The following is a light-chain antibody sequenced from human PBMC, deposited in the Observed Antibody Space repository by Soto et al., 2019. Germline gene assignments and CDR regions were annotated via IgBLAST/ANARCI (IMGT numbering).Light chain of an antibody. CDR3: CLYTGSYNFAV. CDR2: NFT. V-gene: IGLV2-11*01. CDR1: SVDSGAHKY. Sequence: QSALTQPRSVSGSPGQSVRISCTGTSVDSGAHKYVSWYQHHPGKAPKFIIYNFTTRPPGIPNRFSGSKSGNTASLTISGLQADDEADYYCCLYTGSYNFAVFGGGTKVTVL. J-gene: IGLJ2*01.